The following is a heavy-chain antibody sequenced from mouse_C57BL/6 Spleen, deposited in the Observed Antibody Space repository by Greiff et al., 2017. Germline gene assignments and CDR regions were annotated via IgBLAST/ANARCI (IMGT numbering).Heavy chain of an antibody. Sequence: QVTLKVSGPGILQSSQTLSLTCSFSGFSLSTSGMGVSWIRQPSGKGLEWLAHSYWDDNKRYNTSLKSRLTISKDTSRNQVFLKITSVDTADTATYYCARSLHYYGSSPYAIDYWGQGTSVTVSS. V-gene: IGHV8-12*01. CDR1: GFSLSTSGMG. CDR3: ARSLHYYGSSPYAIDY. CDR2: SYWDDNK. D-gene: IGHD1-1*01. J-gene: IGHJ4*01.